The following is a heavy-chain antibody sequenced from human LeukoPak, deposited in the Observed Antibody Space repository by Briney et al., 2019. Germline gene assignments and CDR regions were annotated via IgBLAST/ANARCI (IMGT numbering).Heavy chain of an antibody. CDR3: AKGGMPLFRFGELFVDY. CDR1: GFTFSSYG. J-gene: IGHJ4*02. D-gene: IGHD3-10*01. Sequence: GGSLRLSCAASGFTFSSYGMHWVRQAPGKGLEWVAVISYDGSNKYYADSVKGRFTISRDNSKNTLYLQMNSLRAEDTAVYYCAKGGMPLFRFGELFVDYWGQGTLVTVSS. CDR2: ISYDGSNK. V-gene: IGHV3-30*18.